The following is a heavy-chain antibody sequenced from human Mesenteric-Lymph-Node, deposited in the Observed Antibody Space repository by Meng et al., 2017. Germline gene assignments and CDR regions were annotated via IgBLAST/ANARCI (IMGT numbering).Heavy chain of an antibody. V-gene: IGHV4-31*03. CDR2: IYYSGST. J-gene: IGHJ5*02. CDR3: AWTSAGDYSWFDP. CDR1: GGSISSGGID. Sequence: VELQEARPGSVRPSPTPSLTCPVSGGSISSGGIDRSWIRQHPGKGLEWIGYIYYSGSTCHNPSLRSRVAIPIDTSKNHFSLKLTSVTDAHTAVYFCAWTSAGDYSWFDPWGQGTLVTVSS. D-gene: IGHD4-17*01.